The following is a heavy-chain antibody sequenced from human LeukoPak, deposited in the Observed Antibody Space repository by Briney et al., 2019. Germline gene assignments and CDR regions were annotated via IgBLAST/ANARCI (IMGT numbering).Heavy chain of an antibody. CDR2: MNPNSGNT. J-gene: IGHJ6*03. Sequence: ASEKISCKASGYTCSSHDIKWVRHRTGHGLVRMGWMNPNSGNTGYAQKFQGRVTITRNASISTAYMELSSRGYEDTAVYYCAGGPAYSSDGAYYYYYMDVWGKGTTVTVSS. CDR1: GYTCSSHD. D-gene: IGHD4-11*01. V-gene: IGHV1-8*01. CDR3: AGGPAYSSDGAYYYYYMDV.